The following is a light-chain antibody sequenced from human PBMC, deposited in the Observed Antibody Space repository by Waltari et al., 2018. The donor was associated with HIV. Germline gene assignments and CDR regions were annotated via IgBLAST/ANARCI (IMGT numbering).Light chain of an antibody. V-gene: IGLV2-14*01. CDR2: DAN. CDR3: SSYARGGSLL. J-gene: IGLJ3*02. Sequence: QSALTQPASVSGSPGQSLPLSCIGTDRHIPLYNSISWYHHPPDSDPRLVIFDANSRPSGIPFRFSGSKSGKTASLTISGLQADDEGVYYCSSYARGGSLLFGGGTTVTVL. CDR1: DRHIPLYNS.